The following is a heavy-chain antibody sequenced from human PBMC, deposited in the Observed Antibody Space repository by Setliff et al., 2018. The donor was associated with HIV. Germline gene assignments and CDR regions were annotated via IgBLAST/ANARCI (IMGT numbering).Heavy chain of an antibody. V-gene: IGHV1-18*01. Sequence: ASVKVSCKASGYTFTSYDISWVRQAPGQGLEWMGWISAYNGNRNYAKKFQGRVTVTKDSSTSIAYMELRNLRSDDTAVYYCARPGGSYGDYGWYLRFWGQGTLVTVSS. J-gene: IGHJ4*02. CDR2: ISAYNGNR. CDR1: GYTFTSYD. D-gene: IGHD4-17*01. CDR3: ARPGGSYGDYGWYLRF.